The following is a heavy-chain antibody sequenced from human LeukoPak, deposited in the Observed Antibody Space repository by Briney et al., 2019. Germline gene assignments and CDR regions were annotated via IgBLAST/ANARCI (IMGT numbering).Heavy chain of an antibody. CDR3: ARLVVPAALFDY. CDR1: GGSISSYY. CDR2: IYYSGST. J-gene: IGHJ4*02. D-gene: IGHD2-2*01. Sequence: PSETLSLTCTVSGGSISSYYWSWIRQPPGKGLEWIGYIYYSGSTNYNPSLKSRVTISVDTSKNQFSLKLSSVTAADTAVYYCARLVVPAALFDYWGQGTLVTVSS. V-gene: IGHV4-59*08.